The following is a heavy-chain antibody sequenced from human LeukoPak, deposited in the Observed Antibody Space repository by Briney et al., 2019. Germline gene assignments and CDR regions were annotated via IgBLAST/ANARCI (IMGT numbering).Heavy chain of an antibody. CDR1: GFTFSSYW. D-gene: IGHD6-13*01. V-gene: IGHV3-7*01. Sequence: GGSLRLSCAASGFTFSSYWMNWVRQAPGKGPEWVANIKQDGSEKYYVDSVTGRFTISRDNAKNSLYLQTNSLRAEDTAVYYCARMSSSSWYVCDYWGQGTLVTVAS. CDR2: IKQDGSEK. J-gene: IGHJ4*02. CDR3: ARMSSSSWYVCDY.